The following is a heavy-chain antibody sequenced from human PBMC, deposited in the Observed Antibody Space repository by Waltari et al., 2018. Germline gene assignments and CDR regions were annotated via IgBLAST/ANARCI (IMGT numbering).Heavy chain of an antibody. J-gene: IGHJ4*02. V-gene: IGHV3-7*01. CDR2: IKEDGSEK. D-gene: IGHD6-19*01. CDR3: ARWMDTSGWYLDY. CDR1: GFSFSTSW. Sequence: EVQLVESGGGLVQPGGSLRRSCAASGFSFSTSWMGWVRQAPGKGLESVANIKEDGSEKYYVDSVKGRFTISRDNAKNSLFLQMNSLRIEDTAVYYCARWMDTSGWYLDYWGQGNVVTVSS.